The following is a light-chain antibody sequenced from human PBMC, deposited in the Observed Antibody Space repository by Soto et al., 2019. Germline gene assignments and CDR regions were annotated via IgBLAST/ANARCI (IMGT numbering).Light chain of an antibody. Sequence: EIVLTQSPATLSLSPGERATLSCRASQSVSSYLAWYQQKPGQAPRLLIYDASNRATGIPARFSGSGSGTDFPLTISSLEPEDFAVYYRQQRSNWPPITFGQGTRLEIK. V-gene: IGKV3-11*01. J-gene: IGKJ5*01. CDR3: QQRSNWPPIT. CDR2: DAS. CDR1: QSVSSY.